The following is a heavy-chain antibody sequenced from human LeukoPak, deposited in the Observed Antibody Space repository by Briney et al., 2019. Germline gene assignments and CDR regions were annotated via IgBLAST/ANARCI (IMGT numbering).Heavy chain of an antibody. CDR1: SGSFSGNF. J-gene: IGHJ3*02. V-gene: IGHV4-34*01. CDR3: ARAGVRLQPEKRAFDI. Sequence: PSETLSLTCAVYSGSFSGNFWSWIRQPPGKGLEWIGEINHSGSTNYNPSLKSRVTISVDTSKNQFSLKLSSVTAADTAVYYCARAGVRLQPEKRAFDIWGQGTMVTVSS. D-gene: IGHD1-1*01. CDR2: INHSGST.